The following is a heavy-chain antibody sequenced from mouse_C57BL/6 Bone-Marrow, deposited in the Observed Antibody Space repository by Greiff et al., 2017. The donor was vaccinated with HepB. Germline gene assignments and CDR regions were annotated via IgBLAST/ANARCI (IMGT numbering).Heavy chain of an antibody. Sequence: EVKVVESGGGLVKPGGSLKLSCAASGFTFSDYGMHWVRQAPEKGLEWVAYISSGSSTIYYADTVKGRFTISRDNAKNTLSLQMTSLRSEDTAMYYCAFYYYGSFDYWGQGTTLTVSS. CDR2: ISSGSSTI. V-gene: IGHV5-17*01. CDR3: AFYYYGSFDY. CDR1: GFTFSDYG. J-gene: IGHJ2*01. D-gene: IGHD1-1*01.